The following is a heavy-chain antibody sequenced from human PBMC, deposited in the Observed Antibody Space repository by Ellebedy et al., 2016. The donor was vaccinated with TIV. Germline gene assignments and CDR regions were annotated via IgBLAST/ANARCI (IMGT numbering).Heavy chain of an antibody. J-gene: IGHJ3*02. Sequence: SQTLSLTCVISGDSVSTNGVAWNWIRLSPSRGLEWLGRTYYRSQWFSESAVSVKGRVTINPDASKNQFSLQLYSVSPEDTALYYCARGRASAFDIWGQGTMVTVSS. V-gene: IGHV6-1*01. CDR2: TYYRSQWFS. CDR3: ARGRASAFDI. CDR1: GDSVSTNGVA.